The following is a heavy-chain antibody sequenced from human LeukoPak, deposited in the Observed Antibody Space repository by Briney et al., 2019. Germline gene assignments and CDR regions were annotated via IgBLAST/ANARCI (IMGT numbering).Heavy chain of an antibody. Sequence: ASVKVSCKACGYTFTGYYMHWVRQAPGQGLGWMGWINPSSGGTNYAQKFQARVTMTRDTSINTAYMELSRLTSDDTAVYFCARIRETGTEIDAWGQGTLVTVSS. CDR1: GYTFTGYY. V-gene: IGHV1-2*02. CDR2: INPSSGGT. CDR3: ARIRETGTEIDA. J-gene: IGHJ5*02. D-gene: IGHD1-1*01.